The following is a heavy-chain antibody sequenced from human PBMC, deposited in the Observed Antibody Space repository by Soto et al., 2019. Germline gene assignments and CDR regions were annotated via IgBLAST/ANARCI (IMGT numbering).Heavy chain of an antibody. D-gene: IGHD6-19*01. V-gene: IGHV4-59*01. Sequence: SETLSLTCTVSGGSISSYYWSWIRQPPGKGLEWIGYIYYSGSTNYNPSLKSRVTISVDTSKNQFSLKLSSVTAADTAVYYCARGHSSGWDKYNWFDPWGQGTLVTVSS. J-gene: IGHJ5*02. CDR2: IYYSGST. CDR1: GGSISSYY. CDR3: ARGHSSGWDKYNWFDP.